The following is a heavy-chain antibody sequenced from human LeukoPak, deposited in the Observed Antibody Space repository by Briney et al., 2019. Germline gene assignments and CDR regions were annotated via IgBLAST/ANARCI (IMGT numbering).Heavy chain of an antibody. Sequence: ASVKVSCKASGYTFYGYYMHWVRQAPGQGLEWMGWINPNSGGTNYAQKFQGRVTMTRDTSISTAYMELSRLRSDDTAVYYCARIKGSYRHFDYWGQGTLVTVSS. J-gene: IGHJ4*02. CDR3: ARIKGSYRHFDY. V-gene: IGHV1-2*02. CDR1: GYTFYGYY. D-gene: IGHD3-16*02. CDR2: INPNSGGT.